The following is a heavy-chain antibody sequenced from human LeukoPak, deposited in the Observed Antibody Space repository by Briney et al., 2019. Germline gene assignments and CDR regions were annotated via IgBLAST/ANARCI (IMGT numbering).Heavy chain of an antibody. J-gene: IGHJ5*02. CDR2: INHSGST. D-gene: IGHD3-3*02. Sequence: SETLSLTCSVFGGSFSEYYWSWIRQPLGKGLEWIGEINHSGSTNYNPSLKSRVTISVDTSKNQISLILNSVTAADTAVYYCARGISTHWFDPWGQGTLVIVSS. V-gene: IGHV4-34*01. CDR1: GGSFSEYY. CDR3: ARGISTHWFDP.